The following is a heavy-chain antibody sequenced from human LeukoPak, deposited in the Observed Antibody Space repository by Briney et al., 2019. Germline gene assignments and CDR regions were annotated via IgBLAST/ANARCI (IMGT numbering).Heavy chain of an antibody. CDR3: ARDRGGCSSTSCYFPGYYYYYMDV. Sequence: SVKVSCKASGGTFSSYAISWVRQAPGQGLEWMGGIIPIFGTANYAQKFRGRVTITTDESTSTAYMELSSLRSEDTAVYYCARDRGGCSSTSCYFPGYYYYYMDVWGKGTTVTVSS. CDR2: IIPIFGTA. J-gene: IGHJ6*03. D-gene: IGHD2-2*01. CDR1: GGTFSSYA. V-gene: IGHV1-69*05.